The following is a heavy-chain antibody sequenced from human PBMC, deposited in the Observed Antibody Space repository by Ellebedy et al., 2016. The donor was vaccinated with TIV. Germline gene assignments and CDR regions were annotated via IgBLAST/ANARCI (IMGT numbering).Heavy chain of an antibody. D-gene: IGHD6-6*01. V-gene: IGHV3-74*01. CDR2: LNGDGSRT. Sequence: PGGSLRLSCAASGFTFSSYWMHWVRQAPGKGLVWVARLNGDGSRTRYADSVKGRFTISRDNAKNTLYLQMNSLRAEDTAVYFCARDPTDPPVVDLDFWGQGTLVTVSS. CDR3: ARDPTDPPVVDLDF. J-gene: IGHJ4*02. CDR1: GFTFSSYW.